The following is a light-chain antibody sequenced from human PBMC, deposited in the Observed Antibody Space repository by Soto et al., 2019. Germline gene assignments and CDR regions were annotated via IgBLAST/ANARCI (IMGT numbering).Light chain of an antibody. Sequence: DIVMTQSPDSLAVSLGERATINCKSSQSLLYSSNNEHYLAWYQQQPGQPPKLLIYWTSTRESGVPDRFSGSGSGTDFTLTISSLQAEDVAVYYCQQYYSTPWTFGQGTKVEIK. CDR2: WTS. V-gene: IGKV4-1*01. CDR3: QQYYSTPWT. CDR1: QSLLYSSNNEHY. J-gene: IGKJ1*01.